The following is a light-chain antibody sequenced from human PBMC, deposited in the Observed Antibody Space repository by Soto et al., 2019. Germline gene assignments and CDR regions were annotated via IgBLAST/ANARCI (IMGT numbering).Light chain of an antibody. CDR1: NIGSKS. V-gene: IGLV3-21*04. Sequence: SYELTQPPSVSVAPGKTARITCGGNNIGSKSVHWYQQKPGQAPVLVIYYDSDRPSGIPERFSGSNSGNTATLTISRVEAGDEADYYCRVWDSSSDHPPYVFGTGTKLTVL. J-gene: IGLJ1*01. CDR3: RVWDSSSDHPPYV. CDR2: YDS.